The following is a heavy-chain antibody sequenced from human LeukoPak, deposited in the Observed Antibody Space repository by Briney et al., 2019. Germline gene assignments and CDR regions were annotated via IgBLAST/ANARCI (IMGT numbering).Heavy chain of an antibody. CDR1: GGSISSGSYY. D-gene: IGHD3-22*01. V-gene: IGHV4-61*02. J-gene: IGHJ4*02. Sequence: SQTLSLTCTVSGGSISSGSYYWSWIRQPAGKGLEWIGRIYTSGSTYYNPSLKSRVTISVDTSKNQFSLKLSSVTAADTAVYYCARAGFSIYYDSSGYFDYWGQGTLVTVSS. CDR2: IYTSGST. CDR3: ARAGFSIYYDSSGYFDY.